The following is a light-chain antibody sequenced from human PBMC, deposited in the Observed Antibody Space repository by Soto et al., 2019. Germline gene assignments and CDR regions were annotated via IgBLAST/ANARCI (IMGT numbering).Light chain of an antibody. Sequence: DIQLTQSPSFLSASVVDIVSITCRASQGISSYLAWYQQKPGKAPNLLVYAASTLQSGVPSRFSGSGSGTDFTLTISSLQAEDLATYYCQQVKSYPLTFGGGTKVDIK. CDR1: QGISSY. J-gene: IGKJ4*01. CDR2: AAS. CDR3: QQVKSYPLT. V-gene: IGKV1-9*01.